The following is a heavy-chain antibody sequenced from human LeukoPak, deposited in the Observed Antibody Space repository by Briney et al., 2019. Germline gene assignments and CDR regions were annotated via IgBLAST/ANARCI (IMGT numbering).Heavy chain of an antibody. CDR1: GFTFSSYS. D-gene: IGHD4-17*01. J-gene: IGHJ4*02. CDR3: ARGSFTLRDGDYETGDY. V-gene: IGHV3-21*01. Sequence: GGSLRLSXAASGFTFSSYSMNWVRQAPGKGLEWVSSISSSSSYIYYADSVKGRFTISRDNAKNSLYLQMNSLRAEDTAVYYCARGSFTLRDGDYETGDYWGQGTLVTVSS. CDR2: ISSSSSYI.